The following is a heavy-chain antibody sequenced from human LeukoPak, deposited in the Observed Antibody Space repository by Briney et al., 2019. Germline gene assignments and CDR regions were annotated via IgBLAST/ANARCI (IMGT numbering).Heavy chain of an antibody. Sequence: GASVKVSCKVSGGTFSSYAISWVRQAPGQGLEWMGGIIPIFGTANYAQKFQGRVTITADESTSTAYMELSSLRSEDTAVYYCARGSVFRGQRLKVVAATNYYYYGMDVWGKGTTVTVSS. CDR3: ARGSVFRGQRLKVVAATNYYYYGMDV. V-gene: IGHV1-69*13. CDR1: GGTFSSYA. J-gene: IGHJ6*04. D-gene: IGHD2-15*01. CDR2: IIPIFGTA.